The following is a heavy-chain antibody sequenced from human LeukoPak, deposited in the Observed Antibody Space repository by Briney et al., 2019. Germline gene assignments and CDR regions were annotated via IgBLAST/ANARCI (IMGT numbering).Heavy chain of an antibody. V-gene: IGHV3-33*08. CDR1: GFTFSSYA. D-gene: IGHD6-19*01. CDR3: ARDPIAVATYYFDY. Sequence: GRSLRLSCAASGFTFSSYAMHWVRQAPGKGLEWVAVIWYDGSNKYYADSVKGRFTISRVNSKNTLYLQMNSLRAEDTAVYYCARDPIAVATYYFDYWGQGTLVTVSS. CDR2: IWYDGSNK. J-gene: IGHJ4*02.